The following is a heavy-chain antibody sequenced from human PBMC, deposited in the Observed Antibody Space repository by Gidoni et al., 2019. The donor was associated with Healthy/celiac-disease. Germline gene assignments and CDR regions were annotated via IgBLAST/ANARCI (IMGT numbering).Heavy chain of an antibody. CDR1: GFTFGDYA. D-gene: IGHD3-3*01. J-gene: IGHJ3*02. CDR2: IRSKAYGGTT. CDR3: TRAPLLRYDFWRKGAFDI. V-gene: IGHV3-49*03. Sequence: EVQLVESGGGLVQPGRSLRLSCTASGFTFGDYAMSWFRQAPGKGLEWVGFIRSKAYGGTTEYAASVKGRFTISRDDSKSIAYLQMNSLKTEDTAVYYCTRAPLLRYDFWRKGAFDIWGQGTMVTVSS.